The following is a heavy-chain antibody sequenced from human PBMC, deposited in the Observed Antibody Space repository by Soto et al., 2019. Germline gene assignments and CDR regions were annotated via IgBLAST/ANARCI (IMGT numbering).Heavy chain of an antibody. D-gene: IGHD3-3*01. Sequence: ASVKVSCKASGYTFTSYCISWVRQAPGQGPEWMGWISAYNGNTNYAQKLQGRVTMTTDTSTSTAYTELRSLRSDDTAVYYCATPHPYDFWSGYYMTYWGQGTLVTVSS. CDR1: GYTFTSYC. J-gene: IGHJ4*02. V-gene: IGHV1-18*01. CDR2: ISAYNGNT. CDR3: ATPHPYDFWSGYYMTY.